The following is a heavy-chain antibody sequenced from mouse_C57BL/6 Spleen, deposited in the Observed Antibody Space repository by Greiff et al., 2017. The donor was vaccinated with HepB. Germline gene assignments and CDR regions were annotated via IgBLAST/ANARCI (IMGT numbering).Heavy chain of an antibody. Sequence: EVMLVESGGGLVKPGGSLKLSCAASGFTFSDYGMHWVRQAPEKGLEWVAYISSGSSTIYYADTVKGRFTISRDNAKNTLFLQMTSLRSEDTAMYYCARPMSTVVRGLDYWGQGTSGTVSS. CDR3: ARPMSTVVRGLDY. CDR1: GFTFSDYG. V-gene: IGHV5-17*01. CDR2: ISSGSSTI. D-gene: IGHD2-1*01. J-gene: IGHJ4*01.